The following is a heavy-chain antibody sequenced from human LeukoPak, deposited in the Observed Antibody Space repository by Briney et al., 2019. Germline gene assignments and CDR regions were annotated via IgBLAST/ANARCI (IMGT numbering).Heavy chain of an antibody. V-gene: IGHV3-74*01. CDR1: GFTFSSYW. Sequence: GGSLRLSCAASGFTFSSYWMHWVRQAPGKGLVWVSRINSDGSSTSYADSVKGRFTISRDNAKNSLYLQMNSLRAEDTAVYYCAREGDYDILTGYFYWGQGTLVTVSS. J-gene: IGHJ4*02. CDR2: INSDGSST. D-gene: IGHD3-9*01. CDR3: AREGDYDILTGYFY.